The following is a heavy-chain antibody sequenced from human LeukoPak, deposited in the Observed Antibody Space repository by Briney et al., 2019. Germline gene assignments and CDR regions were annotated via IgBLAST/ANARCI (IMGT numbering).Heavy chain of an antibody. CDR2: IQYSGST. J-gene: IGHJ3*02. D-gene: IGHD3-10*01. V-gene: IGHV4-31*03. CDR3: ARLAMVRGLDI. CDR1: GDSINSGGYY. Sequence: SETLSLTCSVSGDSINSGGYYWNWIRQYPGKGPEWTGYIQYSGSTHYNTSLKSRVTISLDTSKAQFSLKMTSLTVADTAVYYCARLAMVRGLDIWGQGTMVIVSS.